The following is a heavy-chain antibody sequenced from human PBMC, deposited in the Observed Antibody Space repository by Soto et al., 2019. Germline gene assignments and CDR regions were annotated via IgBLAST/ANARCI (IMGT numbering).Heavy chain of an antibody. D-gene: IGHD3-22*01. CDR3: ARQHYYDSSGYYTWN. CDR1: GGSIRSNIYY. V-gene: IGHV4-39*01. CDR2: VHYSGST. Sequence: SETLSLTCSVSGGSIRSNIYYWGRIRQPPGKGLEWIATVHYSGSTYYTPSLKNRVTISADTSNNQFSLRLNSVTAADTAVYYCARQHYYDSSGYYTWNWGQGTRVTVSS. J-gene: IGHJ4*02.